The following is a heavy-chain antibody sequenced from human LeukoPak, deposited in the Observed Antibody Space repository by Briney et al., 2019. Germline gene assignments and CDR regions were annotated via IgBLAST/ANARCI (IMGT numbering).Heavy chain of an antibody. D-gene: IGHD5-18*01. CDR1: GFTFSSYA. CDR3: AKDPRGYSYAEFDY. CDR2: ISGSGGST. Sequence: GGSLRLSCAASGFTFSSYAMSWVRQAPGKGLEWVSAISGSGGSTYYADSVKGRLTISRDNSKNTLYLQMNSLRAEDTAVYYCAKDPRGYSYAEFDYWGQGTLVTVSS. V-gene: IGHV3-23*01. J-gene: IGHJ4*02.